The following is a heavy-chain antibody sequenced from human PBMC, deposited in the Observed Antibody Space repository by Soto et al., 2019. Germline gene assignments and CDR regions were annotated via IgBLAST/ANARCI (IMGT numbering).Heavy chain of an antibody. Sequence: QVQLVQSGDEVREPGASVKVSCKASGYPFSNYGLHWVRQAPGQRLEWMGWINPGDGNTRYSQKFKGRLTIYADKSTGTAYMEMTSLRSEDTAVYYCTKDGDSADYGYWGQGTLVTVSS. CDR1: GYPFSNYG. V-gene: IGHV1-3*01. CDR2: INPGDGNT. D-gene: IGHD2-21*01. J-gene: IGHJ4*02. CDR3: TKDGDSADYGY.